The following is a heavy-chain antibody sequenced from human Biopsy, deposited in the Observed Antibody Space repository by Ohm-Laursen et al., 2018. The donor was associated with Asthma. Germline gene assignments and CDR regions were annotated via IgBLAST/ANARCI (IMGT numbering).Heavy chain of an antibody. CDR3: AREAYYDFWSGYSRPIPGYYGMDV. Sequence: SLRLSCSASGFSFSNFAIHWVRQAPGMGLEWVAVISYDGRNKYYGDSVKGRFTISRDNSKNTVYLQMISLRVEDTSVYYCAREAYYDFWSGYSRPIPGYYGMDVWGHGTTVTVSS. D-gene: IGHD3-3*01. CDR2: ISYDGRNK. CDR1: GFSFSNFA. V-gene: IGHV3-30*03. J-gene: IGHJ6*02.